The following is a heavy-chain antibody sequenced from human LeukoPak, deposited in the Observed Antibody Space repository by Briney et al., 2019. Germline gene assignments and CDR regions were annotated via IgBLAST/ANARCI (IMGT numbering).Heavy chain of an antibody. V-gene: IGHV4-31*03. Sequence: SETLSLTCTVSGGSISSGGYYYTWIRQHPGKGLEYIGYIYYSGSTYYNPSLKSRVAMSVDTSKSQFSLKLSSVTAADTAVYYCARDRSSSWFDYWGQGTLVTVSS. CDR2: IYYSGST. D-gene: IGHD6-13*01. CDR3: ARDRSSSWFDY. CDR1: GGSISSGGYY. J-gene: IGHJ4*02.